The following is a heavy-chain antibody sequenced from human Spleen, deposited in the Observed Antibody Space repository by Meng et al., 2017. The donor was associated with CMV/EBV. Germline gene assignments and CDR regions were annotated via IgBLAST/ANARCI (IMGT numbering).Heavy chain of an antibody. D-gene: IGHD2-15*01. J-gene: IGHJ6*02. Sequence: GESLKISCKGSGYSFTNYWIDWVRQMPGKGLEWMGIIYPGDSDTRYSPSFQGQVTISADKSISTAYLQWSSLKASDTAMYYCARGSDCSGGSCYYYYGMDVWGQGTTVTVSS. V-gene: IGHV5-51*01. CDR1: GYSFTNYW. CDR3: ARGSDCSGGSCYYYYGMDV. CDR2: IYPGDSDT.